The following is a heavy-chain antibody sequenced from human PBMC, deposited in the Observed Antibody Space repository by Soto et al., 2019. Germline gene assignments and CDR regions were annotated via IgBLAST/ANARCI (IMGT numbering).Heavy chain of an antibody. V-gene: IGHV1-18*01. CDR1: GDGFSNYG. J-gene: IGHJ4*02. D-gene: IGHD3-22*01. Sequence: QVQLVQSGAEVKKTGASVRVSCKASGDGFSNYGFSWVRQAPGQGLDWMGWISAYDGQTNYKKKFQGRVTMTTDTASSTAYMELRSLRSDDTAVYYCARVWYYDISGYYAFDYWGLGTLVTVSS. CDR2: ISAYDGQT. CDR3: ARVWYYDISGYYAFDY.